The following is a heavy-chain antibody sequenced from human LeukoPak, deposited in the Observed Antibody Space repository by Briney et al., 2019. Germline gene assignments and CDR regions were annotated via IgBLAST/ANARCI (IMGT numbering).Heavy chain of an antibody. CDR1: GFTVSSNY. Sequence: GGSLRLSCAASGFTVSSNYMSWVRQAPGQGLEWVSVIYSGGSTYYADSVKGRFTISRDNSKNTLYLQMNSLRAEDTAVYYCAREYSGSYSGYYFDYWGQGTLVTVSS. J-gene: IGHJ4*02. CDR3: AREYSGSYSGYYFDY. D-gene: IGHD1-26*01. CDR2: IYSGGST. V-gene: IGHV3-66*01.